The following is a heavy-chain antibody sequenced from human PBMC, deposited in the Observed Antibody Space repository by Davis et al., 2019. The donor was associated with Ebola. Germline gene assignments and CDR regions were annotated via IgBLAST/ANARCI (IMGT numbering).Heavy chain of an antibody. CDR2: IYHSGST. CDR3: ARSITMIVVVRAWAFDI. Sequence: MPSETLSLTCAVSGGSISSSNWWSWVRQPPGKGLEWIGEIYHSGSTNYNPSLKSRVTISVDKSKNQFSLKLSSVTAADTAVYYCARSITMIVVVRAWAFDIWGQGTMVTVSS. V-gene: IGHV4-4*02. CDR1: GGSISSSNW. J-gene: IGHJ3*02. D-gene: IGHD3-22*01.